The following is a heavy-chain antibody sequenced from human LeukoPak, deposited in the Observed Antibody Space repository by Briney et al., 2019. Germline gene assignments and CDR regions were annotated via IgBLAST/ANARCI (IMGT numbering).Heavy chain of an antibody. J-gene: IGHJ4*02. D-gene: IGHD2-8*01. CDR1: GFTFSSYG. Sequence: GGSLRLSCAASGFTFSSYGMHWVRQAPGKGLEWVAVISYDGSNKYYADSVKGRFTISRDNSKNTLYLQMNSLRAEDTAVYYCAKDRSRSVSPGPPFDYWGQGTLVTVSS. CDR2: ISYDGSNK. CDR3: AKDRSRSVSPGPPFDY. V-gene: IGHV3-30*18.